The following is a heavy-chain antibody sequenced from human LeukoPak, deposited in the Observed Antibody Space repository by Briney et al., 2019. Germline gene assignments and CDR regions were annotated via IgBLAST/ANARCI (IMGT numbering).Heavy chain of an antibody. D-gene: IGHD1-26*01. CDR3: ARDREGSRDAFDI. CDR1: GFTFSRYW. V-gene: IGHV3-7*01. CDR2: IEQDGSAR. Sequence: GGSLRLSCAASGFTFSRYWMSWVHQAPGKGLELVANIEQDGSARFYGDSVKGRFTVSRDNAKNSLYIQMNSLRAEDTAVYYCARDREGSRDAFDIWGQGTMVTVSS. J-gene: IGHJ3*02.